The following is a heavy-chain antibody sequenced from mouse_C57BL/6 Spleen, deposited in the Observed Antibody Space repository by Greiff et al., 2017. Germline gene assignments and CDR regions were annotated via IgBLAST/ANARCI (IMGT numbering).Heavy chain of an antibody. Sequence: VQLQQPGAELVKPGASVKMSCKASGYTFTSYWITWVKQRPGQGLEWIGDIYPGSGSTNYNEKFKSKATLTVDTSSSTAYMQLSSRTSEDSAVDYCARAGGTEGVVAYWGQGTLVTVSA. V-gene: IGHV1-55*01. CDR2: IYPGSGST. D-gene: IGHD4-1*01. J-gene: IGHJ3*01. CDR3: ARAGGTEGVVAY. CDR1: GYTFTSYW.